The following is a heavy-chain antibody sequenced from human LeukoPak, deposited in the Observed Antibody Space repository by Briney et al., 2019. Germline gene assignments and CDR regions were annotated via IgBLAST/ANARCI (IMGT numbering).Heavy chain of an antibody. V-gene: IGHV4-34*01. CDR2: INHSGST. CDR3: ARAPRIAARPRDRYMDV. D-gene: IGHD6-6*01. CDR1: GGSFSGYY. J-gene: IGHJ6*03. Sequence: PSETLSLTCAVYGGSFSGYYWSWIRQPPGKGLEWIGEINHSGSTNYNPSLKSRVTISVDTSKNQFSLKLSSVTAADTAVYYRARAPRIAARPRDRYMDVWGKGTTVTVSS.